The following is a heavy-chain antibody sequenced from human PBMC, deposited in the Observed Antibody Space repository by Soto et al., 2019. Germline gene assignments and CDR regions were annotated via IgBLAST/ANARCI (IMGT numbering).Heavy chain of an antibody. Sequence: GGSLRLSCAASGFSFNKYWMSWVRQAPGKGLEWVANIKEDGSKKYYVDSVKGRFTISRDNAKNSLFLQMNSLRAEDTAVYYCARDDFYDSSANDAFDIWGQGTMVTVSS. D-gene: IGHD3-22*01. CDR3: ARDDFYDSSANDAFDI. V-gene: IGHV3-7*05. J-gene: IGHJ3*02. CDR1: GFSFNKYW. CDR2: IKEDGSKK.